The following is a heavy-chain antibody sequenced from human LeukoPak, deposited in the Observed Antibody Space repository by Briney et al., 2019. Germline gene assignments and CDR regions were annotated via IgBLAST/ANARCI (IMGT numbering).Heavy chain of an antibody. J-gene: IGHJ4*02. D-gene: IGHD2-2*01. CDR1: GYTLTELS. Sequence: GASVKVSCKVSGYTLTELSMHWVRQAPGKGLEWMGGFDPEDGETKYAQEFQGRVTMTEDTSTDTAYMELSSLRSEDTAVYYCATDRDIVAVPAALGYWGQGTLVTVSS. CDR2: FDPEDGET. CDR3: ATDRDIVAVPAALGY. V-gene: IGHV1-24*01.